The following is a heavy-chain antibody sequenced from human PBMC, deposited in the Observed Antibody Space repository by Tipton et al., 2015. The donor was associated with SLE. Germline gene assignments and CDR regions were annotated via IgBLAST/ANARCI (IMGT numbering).Heavy chain of an antibody. CDR1: GGSFSGYY. V-gene: IGHV4-34*01. J-gene: IGHJ4*02. D-gene: IGHD4-23*01. CDR2: INHSGST. Sequence: TLSLTCAVYGGSFSGYYWSWIRQPPGKGLEWIGEINHSGSTNYNPSLKSRATISVDTSKNQFSLKLSSVNAADTAVYYCARHGGYYFDYWGQGTLVTVSS. CDR3: ARHGGYYFDY.